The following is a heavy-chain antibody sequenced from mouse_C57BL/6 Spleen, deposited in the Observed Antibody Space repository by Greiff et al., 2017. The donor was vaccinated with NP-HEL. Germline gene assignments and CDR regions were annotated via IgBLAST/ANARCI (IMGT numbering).Heavy chain of an antibody. Sequence: QVQLQQPGAELVMPGASVKLSCKASGYTFTSYWMHWVKQRPGQGLEWIGEIDPSDSYTNYNQKFKGKSTLTVDKSSSTAYMQLSSLTSEDSAVYYCARPGYYAMDYWGQGTSVTVSS. J-gene: IGHJ4*01. V-gene: IGHV1-69*01. CDR1: GYTFTSYW. CDR2: IDPSDSYT. CDR3: ARPGYYAMDY.